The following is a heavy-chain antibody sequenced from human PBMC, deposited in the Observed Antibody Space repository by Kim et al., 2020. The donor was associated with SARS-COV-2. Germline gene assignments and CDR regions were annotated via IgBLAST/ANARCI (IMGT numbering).Heavy chain of an antibody. D-gene: IGHD1-20*01. J-gene: IGHJ3*01. CDR1: GFIFSNYW. CDR3: VIRSFNNDAFDV. Sequence: GGSLRLSCTASGFIFSNYWMYWVRQAPGKGLMWVSRINDDGSRTDYADSVKGRFTISRDNAKNTLYLQMNSLRAGDAAVYYCVIRSFNNDAFDVWGQGTMVTVSS. CDR2: INDDGSRT. V-gene: IGHV3-74*01.